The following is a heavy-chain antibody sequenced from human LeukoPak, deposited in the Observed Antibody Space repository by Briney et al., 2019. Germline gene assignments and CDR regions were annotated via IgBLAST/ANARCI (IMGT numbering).Heavy chain of an antibody. Sequence: PGGSLRLSCAASGFTFSSYAMSWVRQAPGKGVEWVSAISGSGGSTYYADSVKGRFTISRDNSKNTLYLQMNSLRAEDTAVYYCAKDLGAYYYDSSGYYPFDYWGQGTLVTVSS. CDR1: GFTFSSYA. CDR2: ISGSGGST. D-gene: IGHD3-22*01. CDR3: AKDLGAYYYDSSGYYPFDY. J-gene: IGHJ4*02. V-gene: IGHV3-23*01.